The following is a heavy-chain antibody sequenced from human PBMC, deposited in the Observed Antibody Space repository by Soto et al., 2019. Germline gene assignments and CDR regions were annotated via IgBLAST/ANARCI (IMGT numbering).Heavy chain of an antibody. Sequence: GGSLRLSCAASGFTFSSYWMHWVRQAPGKGLVWVSRINSDGSSTSYADSVKGRFTISRDNAKNTLYLQMNSLRAEDTAVYYCARGPRKGWFSASSSFDYWGQGTLVTVSS. V-gene: IGHV3-74*01. CDR3: ARGPRKGWFSASSSFDY. J-gene: IGHJ4*02. D-gene: IGHD6-6*01. CDR2: INSDGSST. CDR1: GFTFSSYW.